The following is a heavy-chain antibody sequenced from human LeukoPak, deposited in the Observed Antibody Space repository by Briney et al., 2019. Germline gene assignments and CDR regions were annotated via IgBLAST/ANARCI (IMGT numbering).Heavy chain of an antibody. D-gene: IGHD4-17*01. J-gene: IGHJ6*02. Sequence: SETLSLTCTVSGGSISSGDYYWSWIRQPPGKGLGWIGYIYYSGSTYYNPSLKSRVTISVDTSKNQFSLKLRSVTAADTAVYYCARTHGDLYYGMDVWGRGTTVTVSS. CDR1: GGSISSGDYY. V-gene: IGHV4-30-4*01. CDR2: IYYSGST. CDR3: ARTHGDLYYGMDV.